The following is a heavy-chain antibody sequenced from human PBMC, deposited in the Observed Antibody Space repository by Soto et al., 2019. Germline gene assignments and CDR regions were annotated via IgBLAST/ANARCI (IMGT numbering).Heavy chain of an antibody. D-gene: IGHD1-26*01. CDR2: IRKDGGDK. CDR3: ATSAEAPGND. V-gene: IGHV3-7*01. CDR1: GFSFSDYW. J-gene: IGHJ4*02. Sequence: EVQLVESGGGLVQPGGSLRLSCAASGFSFSDYWMSWVRQAPGKGLEWVANIRKDGGDKYFVDSVKGRFTISRDNAKNSLYLQMNSLRAEYTAVYYCATSAEAPGNDWGQGTLVTVSS.